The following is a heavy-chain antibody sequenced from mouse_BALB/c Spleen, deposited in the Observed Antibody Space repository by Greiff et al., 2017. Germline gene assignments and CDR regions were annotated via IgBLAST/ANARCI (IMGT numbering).Heavy chain of an antibody. CDR3: TRDLL. CDR1: GFTFSSYT. J-gene: IGHJ3*01. V-gene: IGHV5-6-4*01. CDR2: ISSGGSYT. Sequence: EVKLVESGGGLVKPGGSLKLSCAASGFTFSSYTMSWVRQTPEKRLEWVATISSGGSYTYYPDSVKGRFTISRDNAKNTLYLQMSSLKSEDTAMYYCTRDLLWGQGTLVTVSA. D-gene: IGHD2-1*01.